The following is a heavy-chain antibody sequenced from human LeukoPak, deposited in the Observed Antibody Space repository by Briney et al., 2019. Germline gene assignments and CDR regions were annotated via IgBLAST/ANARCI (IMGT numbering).Heavy chain of an antibody. D-gene: IGHD4-23*01. J-gene: IGHJ4*02. CDR1: GFTFSSYS. CDR3: AKGTTVVTRSFDY. CDR2: ISGSGGST. Sequence: GGSLRLSCAASGFTFSSYSMNWVRQAPGKGLEWVSAISGSGGSTYYADSVKGRFTISRDNSKNTLYLQMNSLRAEDTAVYYCAKGTTVVTRSFDYWGQGTLVTVSS. V-gene: IGHV3-23*01.